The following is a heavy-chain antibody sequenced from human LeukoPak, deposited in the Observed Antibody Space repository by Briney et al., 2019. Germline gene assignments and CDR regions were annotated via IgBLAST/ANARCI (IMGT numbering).Heavy chain of an antibody. CDR2: TSYDGSNK. D-gene: IGHD2/OR15-2a*01. V-gene: IGHV3-30-3*01. CDR3: ARSAAAFYDY. CDR1: GFTLCSYA. J-gene: IGHJ4*02. Sequence: GRSLRLSCAASGFTLCSYAMHWVRQAPGKGLEWVAVTSYDGSNKYYADSVKGRFTISRDNSKNTLYLQMNSLRAEDTAVYYCARSAAAFYDYWGQGTLVTVSS.